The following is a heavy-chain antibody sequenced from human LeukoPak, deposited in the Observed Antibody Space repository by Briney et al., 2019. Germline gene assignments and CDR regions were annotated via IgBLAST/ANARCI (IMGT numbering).Heavy chain of an antibody. V-gene: IGHV3-74*01. Sequence: GGSLGLSCAASGFTFSSYWMHWVRQAPGKGLVWVSRINSDGSNTSYADSVKGRFTIFRDNSRNTLYLQMNSLRADDTAVYYCAKDRDYTTYGYYFDYWGQGTLVTVSS. CDR2: INSDGSNT. J-gene: IGHJ4*02. D-gene: IGHD4-11*01. CDR1: GFTFSSYW. CDR3: AKDRDYTTYGYYFDY.